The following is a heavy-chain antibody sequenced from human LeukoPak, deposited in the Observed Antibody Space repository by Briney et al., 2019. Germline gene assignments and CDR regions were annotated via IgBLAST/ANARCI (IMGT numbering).Heavy chain of an antibody. D-gene: IGHD2-8*01. CDR1: GFTFSSYE. J-gene: IGHJ4*02. CDR2: ISSGGSMT. Sequence: GGSLRLSCTASGFTFSSYEMNWVRQAPGKGLEWVSYISSGGSMTDYADSVKGRFTISRDNAKNSLYLQMNSLRAEDTAVYYCAREGYGVPFDFWGQGTPVTVSS. V-gene: IGHV3-48*03. CDR3: AREGYGVPFDF.